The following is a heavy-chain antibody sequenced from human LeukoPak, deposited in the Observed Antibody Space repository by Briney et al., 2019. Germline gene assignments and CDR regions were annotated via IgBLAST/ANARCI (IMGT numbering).Heavy chain of an antibody. D-gene: IGHD6-13*01. CDR2: IYYSGST. J-gene: IGHJ4*02. Sequence: PSQTLSLTCTVSGGSISSGDYYWSWIRQPPGKGLEWIGYIYYSGSTYYNPSPKSRVTISVDTSKNQFSLKLSSVTAADTAVYYCARQGGSSWPLDYWGQGTLVTVSS. CDR1: GGSISSGDYY. V-gene: IGHV4-30-4*01. CDR3: ARQGGSSWPLDY.